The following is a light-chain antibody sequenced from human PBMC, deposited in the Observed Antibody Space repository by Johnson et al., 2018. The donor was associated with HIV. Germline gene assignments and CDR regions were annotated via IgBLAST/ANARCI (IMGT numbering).Light chain of an antibody. J-gene: IGLJ1*01. CDR2: DNN. Sequence: QSVLTQPPSVSAAPGQKVTISCSGSSSNIGNNYVSWYQQLPGTAPKLLIYDNNKRPSGIPDRFSGSKSGTSATLGITALQTGDEADYYCGTWDSSLSAYVIGTGTKVTVL. V-gene: IGLV1-51*01. CDR1: SSNIGNNY. CDR3: GTWDSSLSAYV.